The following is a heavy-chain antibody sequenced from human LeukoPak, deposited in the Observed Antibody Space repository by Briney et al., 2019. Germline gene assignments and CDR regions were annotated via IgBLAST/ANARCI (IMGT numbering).Heavy chain of an antibody. CDR1: GGSISSSDHY. CDR2: IYHSGST. D-gene: IGHD2-2*02. Sequence: SETLSLTCSVSGGSISSSDHYWSWIRQPPGKGLKWIGYIYHSGSTYYNPSLRSRVTISVDRSKNQFSLKLRSVTAADTAVYYCATPLTEYCSSTSCYTTDCWGQGTLVTVSS. V-gene: IGHV4-30-2*01. J-gene: IGHJ4*02. CDR3: ATPLTEYCSSTSCYTTDC.